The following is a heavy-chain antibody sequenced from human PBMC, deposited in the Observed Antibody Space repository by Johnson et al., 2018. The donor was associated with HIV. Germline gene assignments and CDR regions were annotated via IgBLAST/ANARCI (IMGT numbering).Heavy chain of an antibody. V-gene: IGHV3-74*02. J-gene: IGHJ3*02. D-gene: IGHD4/OR15-4a*01. CDR3: AVLTTGGLRVGNFDI. Sequence: VQLVESGGGSAKPPGSPRLSCAASQFTFSSYWMHWVRQAPGKGLVWVSGISWNSGSIGYAESVQGRFNISRDNPKNTLYLQMDSLRIEDTAVYYRAVLTTGGLRVGNFDIWGQGTLVTVSS. CDR2: ISWNSGSI. CDR1: QFTFSSYW.